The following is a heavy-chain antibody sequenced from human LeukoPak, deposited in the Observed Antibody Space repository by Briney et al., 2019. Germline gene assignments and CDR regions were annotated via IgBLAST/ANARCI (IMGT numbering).Heavy chain of an antibody. J-gene: IGHJ5*02. CDR2: INHSGST. CDR1: GGSFSGYY. CDR3: ARGYSWFDP. Sequence: SETLSLTCAVYGGSFSGYYWSWIRQPPGKGLEWIREINHSGSTNYNPSLKSRVTISVDTSKNQFSLKLSSVTAADTAVYYCARGYSWFDPWGQGTLVTVSS. V-gene: IGHV4-34*01.